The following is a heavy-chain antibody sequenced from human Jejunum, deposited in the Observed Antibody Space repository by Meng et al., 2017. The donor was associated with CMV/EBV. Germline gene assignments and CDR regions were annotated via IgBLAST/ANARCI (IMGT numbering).Heavy chain of an antibody. D-gene: IGHD1-26*01. CDR1: GLTFSDQY. V-gene: IGHV3-11*06. J-gene: IGHJ4*02. CDR3: TTVHYYAINY. CDR2: ISSSGDYT. Sequence: PLVGAGGGLVKPGGSLRLSCAASGLTFSDQYMSWIRQAPGKGLELISYISSSGDYTNYADSVRGRFTVSRDNAKNSLYLQLNSLRAEDTALYYCTTVHYYAINYWGQGTLVTVSS.